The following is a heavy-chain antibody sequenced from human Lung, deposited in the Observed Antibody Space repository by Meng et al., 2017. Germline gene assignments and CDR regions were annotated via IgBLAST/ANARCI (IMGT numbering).Heavy chain of an antibody. Sequence: QAQLQQWGPGLLKPSEALPLACVVSGWSFSDYYWSRIRPPPGKGLEWIGEINHSGSSNYNPSLESRATISVDTSQNNLSLKLSSVTAADSAVYYCARGPTTMAHDFDYWGQGTLVTVSS. CDR2: INHSGSS. CDR1: GWSFSDYY. V-gene: IGHV4-34*01. J-gene: IGHJ4*02. D-gene: IGHD4-11*01. CDR3: ARGPTTMAHDFDY.